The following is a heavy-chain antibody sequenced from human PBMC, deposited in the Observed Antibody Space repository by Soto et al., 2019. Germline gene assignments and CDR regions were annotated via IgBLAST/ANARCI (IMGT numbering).Heavy chain of an antibody. Sequence: PSETLSLTCAVSGGSISSGGYSWSWIRQPPGKGLEWIGYTYHSGSTYYNPSLKSRVTISVDRSKNQFSLKLSSVTAADTAVYYCARAFMGYLDYYDSSGYGGFDYWGPGTMLTVYS. CDR3: ARAFMGYLDYYDSSGYGGFDY. D-gene: IGHD3-22*01. CDR1: GGSISSGGYS. CDR2: TYHSGST. V-gene: IGHV4-30-2*01. J-gene: IGHJ4*02.